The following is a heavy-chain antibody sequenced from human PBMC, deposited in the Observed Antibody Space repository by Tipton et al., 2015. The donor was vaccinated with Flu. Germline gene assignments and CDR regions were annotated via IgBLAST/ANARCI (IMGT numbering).Heavy chain of an antibody. Sequence: VQLVQSGGGLIKPGGSLRLSCAASGFTFSRHNMNWVRQAPGKGLEWVSSINADSVYIYYADSVKGRFASSRDNAKNSLYLQMNSLRVEDTAVYYCVRGGTGQQRADGFDPWGQGTMVTVS. D-gene: IGHD1-26*01. CDR2: INADSVYI. CDR3: VRGGTGQQRADGFDP. V-gene: IGHV3-21*01. J-gene: IGHJ3*01. CDR1: GFTFSRHN.